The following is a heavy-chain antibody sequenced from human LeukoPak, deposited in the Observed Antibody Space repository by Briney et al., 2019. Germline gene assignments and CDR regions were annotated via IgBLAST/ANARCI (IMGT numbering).Heavy chain of an antibody. CDR1: GFTFSSYG. CDR3: AKVRYYDSGSPSYFEF. Sequence: GGSLRPSCAASGFTFSSYGMHWVRPAPGKGLGWVAVISYDGSNKYYADSVKGRFTIARVNSKNTLYLQMDSLRAEDTALCCCAKVRYYDSGSPSYFEFWGQGTVVTVSS. V-gene: IGHV3-30*18. J-gene: IGHJ4*02. D-gene: IGHD3-10*01. CDR2: ISYDGSNK.